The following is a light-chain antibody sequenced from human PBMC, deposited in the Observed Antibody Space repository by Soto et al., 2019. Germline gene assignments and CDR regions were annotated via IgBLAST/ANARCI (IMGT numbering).Light chain of an antibody. CDR2: EDI. Sequence: QSALTQPASVSGSPGQSITISCTGTSSDVGYYNLVSWYQQHPGKAPKLIIYEDIKWPSGVSNRFSGSKSGNTASLTISGLQAEDAANYYCCSYAGSTPFWVFGGGTKLTVL. J-gene: IGLJ3*02. CDR1: SSDVGYYNL. V-gene: IGLV2-23*02. CDR3: CSYAGSTPFWV.